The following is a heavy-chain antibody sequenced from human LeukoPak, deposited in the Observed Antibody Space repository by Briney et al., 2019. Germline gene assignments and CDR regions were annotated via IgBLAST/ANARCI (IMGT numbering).Heavy chain of an antibody. CDR3: AREGSVSRYSYYGIDV. Sequence: PSETLSLTFTVSGGSIISSNYYWGWIRQPPGKGLEWIGTIYYSGSTYYNPSLKSRVTISVDTSKNQFSLKLNSVTAADTAVYYCAREGSVSRYSYYGIDVWGQGTTVTVSS. D-gene: IGHD1-26*01. CDR2: IYYSGST. V-gene: IGHV4-39*07. J-gene: IGHJ6*02. CDR1: GGSIISSNYY.